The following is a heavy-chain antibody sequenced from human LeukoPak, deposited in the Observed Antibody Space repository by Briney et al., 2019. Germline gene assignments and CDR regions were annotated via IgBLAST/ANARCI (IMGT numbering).Heavy chain of an antibody. V-gene: IGHV1-18*01. D-gene: IGHD6-13*01. J-gene: IGHJ4*02. Sequence: ASVKVTCKASGYTFSSYGISWVRQAPGQGLEWMGWTSAYNGNTNYAQKLQGRVTMTTDTSTSTAYMELRSLRSDDTAVYYCARALSQQQLVQDYWGQGTLDTVSS. CDR2: TSAYNGNT. CDR1: GYTFSSYG. CDR3: ARALSQQQLVQDY.